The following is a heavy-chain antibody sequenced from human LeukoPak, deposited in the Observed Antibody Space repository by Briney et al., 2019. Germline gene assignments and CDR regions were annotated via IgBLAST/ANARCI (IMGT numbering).Heavy chain of an antibody. CDR2: ISSSSSYI. J-gene: IGHJ4*02. Sequence: PGGSLRLSCAASGFTFSSYTMNWVRLAPGKGLEWVSSISSSSSYIYYADSMKGRFTISRDNAKNSLYLQMNSLRAEDTAVYYCAALETDIVVVPAAKGLFDYWGQGTLVTVSS. CDR1: GFTFSSYT. V-gene: IGHV3-21*04. CDR3: AALETDIVVVPAAKGLFDY. D-gene: IGHD2-2*01.